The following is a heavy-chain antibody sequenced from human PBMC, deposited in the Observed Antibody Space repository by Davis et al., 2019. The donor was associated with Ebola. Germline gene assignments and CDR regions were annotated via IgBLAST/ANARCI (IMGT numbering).Heavy chain of an antibody. J-gene: IGHJ4*02. CDR1: GFNSDAHG. CDR3: GKDLLPGGLDS. V-gene: IGHV3-9*02. CDR2: ILLKSGRT. Sequence: PGGSLRLSCVVSGFNSDAHGMHWVRHVPGKGLEWVSGILLKSGRTGYADSVKGRFIISRDNARNSMYLQMDSLRVEDTAFYYCGKDLLPGGLDSWGQGTLVTVSS. D-gene: IGHD2-15*01.